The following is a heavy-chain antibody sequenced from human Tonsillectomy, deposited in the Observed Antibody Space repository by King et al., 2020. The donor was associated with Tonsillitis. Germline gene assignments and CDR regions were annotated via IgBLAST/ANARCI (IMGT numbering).Heavy chain of an antibody. CDR3: AHELGRCNSCYPTPYDAFDI. CDR1: GFSLSTSGVG. D-gene: IGHD6-13*01. J-gene: IGHJ3*02. Sequence: TLKESGPTLVKPTQTLTLTCTFSGFSLSTSGVGVGWIRQPPGKALEWLALIYWNDDKRYSPSLKSRLTITKDTSKNQVVLTMTNMDPLDTTKYYCAHELGRCNSCYPTPYDAFDIWGQGTMVTVSS. CDR2: IYWNDDK. V-gene: IGHV2-5*01.